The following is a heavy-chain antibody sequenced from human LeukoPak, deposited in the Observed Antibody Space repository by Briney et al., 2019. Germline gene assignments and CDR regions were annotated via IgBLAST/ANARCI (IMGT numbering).Heavy chain of an antibody. CDR3: ARSPWIQLWLGAFDI. V-gene: IGHV4-38-2*01. CDR1: GYSISSGYY. CDR2: IYHSGST. Sequence: SETLSLTCAVSGYSISSGYYWGWIRQPPGKGLEWIGSIYHSGSTYYNPSLKSRVTISVDTSKNQFSLKLTSVTAADTAVYYCARSPWIQLWLGAFDIWGQGTMVTVSS. J-gene: IGHJ3*02. D-gene: IGHD5-18*01.